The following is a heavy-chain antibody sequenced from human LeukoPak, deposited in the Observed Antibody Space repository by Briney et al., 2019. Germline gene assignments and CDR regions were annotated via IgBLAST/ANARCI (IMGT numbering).Heavy chain of an antibody. CDR1: GYTFIAYY. CDR2: IKPNSGDT. J-gene: IGHJ4*02. Sequence: ASVKVSCKTSGYTFIAYYMHWVRQAPGQGPEWMGWIKPNSGDTNYAHKFQGRVTMTRDTSISTAYMELSRLRSDDTAVYYCARGTGNYCFDYWGQGTLVTVSS. D-gene: IGHD2-8*02. CDR3: ARGTGNYCFDY. V-gene: IGHV1-2*02.